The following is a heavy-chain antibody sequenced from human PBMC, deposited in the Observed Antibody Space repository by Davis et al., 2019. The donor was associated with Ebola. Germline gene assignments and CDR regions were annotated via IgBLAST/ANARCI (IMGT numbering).Heavy chain of an antibody. J-gene: IGHJ6*03. D-gene: IGHD2-21*01. V-gene: IGHV1-2*02. CDR1: GYTFTGYY. CDR3: ARAGLIGAGDEHYYYYYMDV. CDR2: INPNSGGT. Sequence: ASVKVSCKASGYTFTGYYMHWVRQAPGQGLEWMGWINPNSGGTNYAQKFQGRVTMTRDTSISTAYMELSRLRSDDTAVYYCARAGLIGAGDEHYYYYYMDVWGKGTTVTVSS.